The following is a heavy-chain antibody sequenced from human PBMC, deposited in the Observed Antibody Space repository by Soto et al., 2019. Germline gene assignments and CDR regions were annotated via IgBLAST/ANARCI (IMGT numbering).Heavy chain of an antibody. J-gene: IGHJ4*02. CDR3: ASKAAAGRAY. Sequence: GGSLRLSCAASGFTVSGSAVHWVRQASGKGLEWVGRIRSKTNSYATAYAASVKGRFTISRDDSKNTAYLQMNSLRAEDTAVYYCASKAAAGRAYWGQGTLVTVSS. V-gene: IGHV3-73*01. CDR1: GFTVSGSA. D-gene: IGHD6-13*01. CDR2: IRSKTNSYAT.